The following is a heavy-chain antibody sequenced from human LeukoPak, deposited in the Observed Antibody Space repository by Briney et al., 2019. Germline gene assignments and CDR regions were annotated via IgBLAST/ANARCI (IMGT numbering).Heavy chain of an antibody. CDR2: IYYSGST. Sequence: SETLSLTCTVSGGSISSSSYYWGWVRQPPGKGLEWIGSIYYSGSTYYNPSLKSRVTISVDTSKNQFSLKLSSVTAADTAVYYCAKHDYSNYAPYFDYWGQGSLLTVSS. V-gene: IGHV4-39*01. D-gene: IGHD4-11*01. CDR1: GGSISSSSYY. CDR3: AKHDYSNYAPYFDY. J-gene: IGHJ4*02.